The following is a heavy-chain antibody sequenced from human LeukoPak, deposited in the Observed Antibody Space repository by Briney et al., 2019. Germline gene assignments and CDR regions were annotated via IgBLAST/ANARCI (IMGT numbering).Heavy chain of an antibody. D-gene: IGHD3-9*01. CDR1: GFTFNTYS. CDR2: ISSSSSTI. J-gene: IGHJ4*02. V-gene: IGHV3-48*04. CDR3: ARVARDILTGYYSSLDY. Sequence: GGSLRLSCAASGFTFNTYSMNWVRQAPGKGLEWVSYISSSSSTIYYADSVKGRFTISRDNTKNSLYLQMHSLRAEDTAVYYCARVARDILTGYYSSLDYWGQGALVTVSS.